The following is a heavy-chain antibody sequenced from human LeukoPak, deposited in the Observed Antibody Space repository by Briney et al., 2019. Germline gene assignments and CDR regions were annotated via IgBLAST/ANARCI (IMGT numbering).Heavy chain of an antibody. V-gene: IGHV3-13*01. Sequence: GGSVRLSCVASGFTLSNYDMHWVRQRPGKGLEWVSIIGTAGDTYYADSVKGRFTISRESGMNSLYLQMNSLRGGDTALYYCAREYVLAVAGTNYYYGMDVWGQGTAVTVSS. CDR1: GFTLSNYD. CDR3: AREYVLAVAGTNYYYGMDV. CDR2: IGTAGDT. D-gene: IGHD6-19*01. J-gene: IGHJ6*02.